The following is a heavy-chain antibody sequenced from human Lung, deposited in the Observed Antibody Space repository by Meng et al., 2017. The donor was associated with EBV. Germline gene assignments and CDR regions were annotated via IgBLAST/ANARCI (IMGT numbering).Heavy chain of an antibody. V-gene: IGHV2-5*02. J-gene: IGHJ4*02. CDR1: GFSLSISGVG. CDR3: THRPMTSAYYYFDY. Sequence: ITLKGACATPVNTTPTLPLTCTFSGFSLSISGVGVGWIRQPPGKALEWLALIYWDDDKRYSPSLKSRLTIAKDTSKNQVVLTMTNMDPVDTATYYCTHRPMTSAYYYFDYWGQGTLVTVSS. CDR2: IYWDDDK. D-gene: IGHD3-22*01.